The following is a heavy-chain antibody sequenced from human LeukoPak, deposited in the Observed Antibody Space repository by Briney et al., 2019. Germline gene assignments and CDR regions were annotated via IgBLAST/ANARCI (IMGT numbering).Heavy chain of an antibody. CDR3: ARDGED. Sequence: GRSLRLSFADSRFTFSNYAMQWVRQAPGKGLEWVAVISYDGSNKYYADSVKGRFTISRDNSKNTLYLQMNSLRTEDTAVYYCARDGEDWGQGTLVTVSS. D-gene: IGHD3-10*01. CDR1: RFTFSNYA. J-gene: IGHJ4*02. V-gene: IGHV3-30-3*01. CDR2: ISYDGSNK.